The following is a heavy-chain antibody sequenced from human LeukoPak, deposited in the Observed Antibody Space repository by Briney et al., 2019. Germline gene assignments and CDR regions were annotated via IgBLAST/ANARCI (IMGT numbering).Heavy chain of an antibody. Sequence: GGSLRLSCAASGFTFSSYGMHWVRQAPGKGLEWVAVISYDGSNKYYADSVKGRFTISRDNSKNTLYLQMNSLRAEDTAVYYCAKKEWFGEFGYWGQGTLVTVSS. CDR1: GFTFSSYG. V-gene: IGHV3-30*18. J-gene: IGHJ4*02. CDR3: AKKEWFGEFGY. CDR2: ISYDGSNK. D-gene: IGHD3-10*01.